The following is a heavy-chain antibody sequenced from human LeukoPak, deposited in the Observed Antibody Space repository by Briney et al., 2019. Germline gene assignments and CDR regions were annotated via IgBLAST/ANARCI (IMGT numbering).Heavy chain of an antibody. CDR3: AKGDSSAYFYNCDY. V-gene: IGHV3-23*01. D-gene: IGHD3-22*01. Sequence: GGSLRLSCAASEFSFRSYAMSWVRQALGKGLEWVSSINSAGTTYYADSVKGRFIISRDNSKNTLYLQMNSLRVEDTAGYYCAKGDSSAYFYNCDYWGQGTLVTVSS. J-gene: IGHJ4*02. CDR1: EFSFRSYA. CDR2: INSAGTT.